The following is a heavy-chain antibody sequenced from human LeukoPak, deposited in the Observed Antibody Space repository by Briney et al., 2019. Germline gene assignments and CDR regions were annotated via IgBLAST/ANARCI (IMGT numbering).Heavy chain of an antibody. J-gene: IGHJ5*02. CDR1: GGSISSTNW. Sequence: PSETLSLTCAVSGGSISSTNWWSWVRQPPGKGLEWIGEIYHSGSTNYNPSLKSRVTISVDKSKNQFSLKLSSVTAADTAVYYCARASVFRWLGELFDPWGQGTLVTVS. CDR3: ARASVFRWLGELFDP. CDR2: IYHSGST. V-gene: IGHV4-4*02. D-gene: IGHD3-10*01.